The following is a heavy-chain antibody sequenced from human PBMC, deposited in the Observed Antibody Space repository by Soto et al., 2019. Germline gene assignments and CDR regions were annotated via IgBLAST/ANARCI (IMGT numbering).Heavy chain of an antibody. CDR2: IIPILGTA. V-gene: IGHV1-69*13. D-gene: IGHD5-18*01. CDR1: GGTFSSYA. Sequence: SVKVSCKASGGTFSSYAISWVRQAPGQGLEWMGGIIPILGTANYAQKFQGRVTITADESTSTAYMELSSLRSEDTAVYYCAREAMGTYGMDVWGQGTTVTVS. J-gene: IGHJ6*02. CDR3: AREAMGTYGMDV.